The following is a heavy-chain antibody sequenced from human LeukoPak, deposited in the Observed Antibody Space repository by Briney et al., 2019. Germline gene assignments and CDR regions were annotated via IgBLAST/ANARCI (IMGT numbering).Heavy chain of an antibody. Sequence: GGSLRLSCAASGFTFSSYGMHWVRQAPGKGLEWVAVISYDGSNKYYADSVKGRFTISRDNSKNTLYLQMNSLRAEDTAVYYCAKDLSYSSSWYDRDYWGQEPWSPSPQ. V-gene: IGHV3-30*18. D-gene: IGHD6-13*01. J-gene: IGHJ4*01. CDR1: GFTFSSYG. CDR3: AKDLSYSSSWYDRDY. CDR2: ISYDGSNK.